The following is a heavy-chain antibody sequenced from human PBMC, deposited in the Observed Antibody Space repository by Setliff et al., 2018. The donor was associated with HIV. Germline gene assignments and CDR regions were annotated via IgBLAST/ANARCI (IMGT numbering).Heavy chain of an antibody. V-gene: IGHV4-39*01. CDR1: GDSFKSSRYY. J-gene: IGHJ4*02. CDR3: ARPALGIGGGSRFDN. Sequence: SETLSLTCTVSGDSFKSSRYYWGWIRQPPGKGLEWIGNIHYGGYFWYSPSLKSRVTISVDTSKNQFSLKLSSVSAADTAVYYCARPALGIGGGSRFDNWGQGIRVTVSS. CDR2: IHYGGYF. D-gene: IGHD3-16*01.